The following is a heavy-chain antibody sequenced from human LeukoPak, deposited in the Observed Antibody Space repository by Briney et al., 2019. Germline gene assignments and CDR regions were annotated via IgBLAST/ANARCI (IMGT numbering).Heavy chain of an antibody. CDR3: AKVLGEYSIRSKPLDT. J-gene: IGHJ5*02. CDR1: GFTFSAYG. Sequence: TGGSLRLSCATSGFTFSAYGMHWVRQAPVKGLEWVAFIRYDGSNKYYPDSVRGRSTVSRDNSKNTLYLQMNSLRPEDTAVYYCAKVLGEYSIRSKPLDTWGQGTLVTVSS. V-gene: IGHV3-30*02. D-gene: IGHD6-13*01. CDR2: IRYDGSNK.